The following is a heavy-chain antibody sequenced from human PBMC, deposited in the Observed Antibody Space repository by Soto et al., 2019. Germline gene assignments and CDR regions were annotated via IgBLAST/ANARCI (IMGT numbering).Heavy chain of an antibody. CDR1: GYTFTSYG. CDR3: ARSGYSSSFDY. D-gene: IGHD6-13*01. V-gene: IGHV1-18*01. J-gene: IGHJ4*02. CDR2: ISAYNGNT. Sequence: GASVKVSCKASGYTFTSYGISWVRQAPGQGLEWMGWISAYNGNTNYAQKLQGRVTMTTDTSTSTAYMGLSSLRAEDTAVYYCARSGYSSSFDYWGQGTLVTVSS.